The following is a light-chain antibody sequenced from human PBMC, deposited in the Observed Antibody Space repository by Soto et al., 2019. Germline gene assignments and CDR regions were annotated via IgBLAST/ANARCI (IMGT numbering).Light chain of an antibody. Sequence: EIVLTQSPATLSLSPGERATLSCRASQSVSSYLAWYQQKPGQAPRLLIYDASNRATGIPARFSGSGSGTEFTLTISRLEPEDFAVYYCQQYGSSLPTFGQGTRLEIK. CDR2: DAS. CDR3: QQYGSSLPT. CDR1: QSVSSY. J-gene: IGKJ5*01. V-gene: IGKV3-20*01.